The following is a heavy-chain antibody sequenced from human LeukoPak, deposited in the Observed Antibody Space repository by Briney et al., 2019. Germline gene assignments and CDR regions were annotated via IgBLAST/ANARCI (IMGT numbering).Heavy chain of an antibody. CDR3: AVGSGGSCSSTSCPAGYYYYGMGV. D-gene: IGHD2-2*01. CDR2: ISAYNGNT. Sequence: ASVKVSCKASGYSFTGYGISWVRQAPGQGLEWMGWISAYNGNTHYAQKLQGRVTMTTDTSTSTAYMELRSLRSDDTAVYYCAVGSGGSCSSTSCPAGYYYYGMGVWGKGTTVTVSS. V-gene: IGHV1-18*04. J-gene: IGHJ6*04. CDR1: GYSFTGYG.